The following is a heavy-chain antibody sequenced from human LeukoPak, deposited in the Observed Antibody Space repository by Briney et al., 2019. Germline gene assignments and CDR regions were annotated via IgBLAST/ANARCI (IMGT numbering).Heavy chain of an antibody. V-gene: IGHV1-2*02. CDR2: INPKSGGS. CDR1: GGTFSSYA. D-gene: IGHD6-13*01. Sequence: ASVKVSCKASGGTFSSYAISWVRQAPGQGLEWMGWINPKSGGSNYAQKFQGRVTMTRDTSISTAYMELSRLRSDDTAVYYCAXLYSSSAGYYMDVWGKGTTVTISS. J-gene: IGHJ6*03. CDR3: AXLYSSSAGYYMDV.